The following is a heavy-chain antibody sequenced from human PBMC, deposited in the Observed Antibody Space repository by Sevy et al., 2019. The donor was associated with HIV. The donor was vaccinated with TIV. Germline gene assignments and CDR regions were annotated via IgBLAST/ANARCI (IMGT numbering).Heavy chain of an antibody. Sequence: ASVKVSCKASGYTFTGYYMHWVRQAPGQGLEWMGWINPNSGGTYYAQKFQGRVTMTRDTSISTAYMELSRLRSDDTAVYYCAVGYCSSTSCHIPHWYFDYWGQGTLVTVSS. V-gene: IGHV1-2*02. J-gene: IGHJ4*02. CDR3: AVGYCSSTSCHIPHWYFDY. D-gene: IGHD2-2*02. CDR1: GYTFTGYY. CDR2: INPNSGGT.